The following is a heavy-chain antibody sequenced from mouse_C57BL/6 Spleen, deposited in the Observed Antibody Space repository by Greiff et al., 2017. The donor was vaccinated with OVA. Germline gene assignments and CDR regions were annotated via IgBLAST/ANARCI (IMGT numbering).Heavy chain of an antibody. CDR2: IYPRSGNT. Sequence: QVQLKQSGAELARPGASVKLSCKASGYTFTSYGISWVKQRTGQGLEWIGEIYPRSGNTYYNEKFKGKATLTADKSSSTAYMELRSLTSEDSAVYFCARRFTTVVADAMDYWGQGTSVTVSS. CDR3: ARRFTTVVADAMDY. J-gene: IGHJ4*01. D-gene: IGHD1-1*01. V-gene: IGHV1-81*01. CDR1: GYTFTSYG.